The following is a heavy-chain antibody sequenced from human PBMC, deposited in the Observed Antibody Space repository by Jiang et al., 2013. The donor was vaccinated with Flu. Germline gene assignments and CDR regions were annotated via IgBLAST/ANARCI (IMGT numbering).Heavy chain of an antibody. D-gene: IGHD3-10*01. V-gene: IGHV4-4*02. CDR2: ISDSGYT. Sequence: TLSLNCSVSGGSYSISNWWTWVRQAPGKGLEWIGEISDSGYTNYSPSLKSRVTILKDKSENHFSLHLKSVTAADTAVYYCARGGGYYGSAFFAYWGQGNLV. CDR3: ARGGGYYGSAFFAY. CDR1: GGSYSISNW. J-gene: IGHJ4*02.